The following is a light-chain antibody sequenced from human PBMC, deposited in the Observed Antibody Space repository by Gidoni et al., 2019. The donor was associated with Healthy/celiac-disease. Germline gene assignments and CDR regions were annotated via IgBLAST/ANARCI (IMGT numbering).Light chain of an antibody. CDR2: DNN. J-gene: IGLJ3*02. Sequence: QSVLTQPPSVSAAPGQKVTISCSGSSSNIGNDYVPWYQQHPGTAPKLLIYDNNKRPSGIPDRFSGSKSGTSATLGITGLQTGDEADYYCGTWDSSLSAGGVFGGGTKLTVL. V-gene: IGLV1-51*01. CDR1: SSNIGNDY. CDR3: GTWDSSLSAGGV.